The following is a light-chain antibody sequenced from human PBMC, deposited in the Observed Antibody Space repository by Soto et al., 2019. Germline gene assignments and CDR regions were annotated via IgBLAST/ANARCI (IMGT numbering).Light chain of an antibody. V-gene: IGLV2-11*01. CDR1: SSDVGGYNY. CDR2: DVN. Sequence: QSALTQPRSVSGSPGQSVTISCTGTSSDVGGYNYVSWYQQHPGKAPKLMIYDVNKRPSGVPDRFSGSKSGNTASLTISGLQAEDEADYYCCSYAGSYTLVVFGGGTKVTVL. J-gene: IGLJ2*01. CDR3: CSYAGSYTLVV.